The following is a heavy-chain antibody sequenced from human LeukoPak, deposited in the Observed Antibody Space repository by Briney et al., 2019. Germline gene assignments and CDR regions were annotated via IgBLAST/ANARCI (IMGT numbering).Heavy chain of an antibody. CDR2: IIPILGIA. D-gene: IGHD6-19*01. CDR1: GGTFSSYT. Sequence: ASVKVSCKASGGTFSSYTISWVRQAPGQGLEWMGRIIPILGIANYAQKFQGRVTITADKSTSTAYMELSSLRSEDTAVYYCAAGDIAVAGTPNYYYGMDVWGQGTTVTVSS. J-gene: IGHJ6*02. CDR3: AAGDIAVAGTPNYYYGMDV. V-gene: IGHV1-69*02.